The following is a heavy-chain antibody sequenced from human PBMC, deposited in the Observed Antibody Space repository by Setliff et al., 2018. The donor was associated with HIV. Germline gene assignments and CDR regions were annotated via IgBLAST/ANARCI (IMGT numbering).Heavy chain of an antibody. J-gene: IGHJ4*02. Sequence: GGSLRLSCVTSGFSFRRNTMMWVRQAPGKGLEWVSSITSNLRYIYADSVKGRFTIYRDNTRNSLHLQMKSLRAEDTALYYCAKGDSFVYSYAYPDYWGQGTLVTVSS. CDR3: AKGDSFVYSYAYPDY. D-gene: IGHD3-22*01. CDR2: ITSNLRYI. V-gene: IGHV3-21*01. CDR1: GFSFRRNT.